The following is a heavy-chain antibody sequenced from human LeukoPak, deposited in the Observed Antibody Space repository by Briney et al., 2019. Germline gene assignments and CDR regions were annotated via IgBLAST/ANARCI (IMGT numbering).Heavy chain of an antibody. Sequence: PGGSLRLSCAASGFTFSSCAMNWVRQAPGKGLECVSSISGSGASTYDADSVKGRFTISRDNSKNTLYLQMNSLRAEDTAIYYCAKDRYGDYSFDSWGQGTLVTVSS. D-gene: IGHD4-17*01. J-gene: IGHJ4*02. CDR3: AKDRYGDYSFDS. V-gene: IGHV3-23*01. CDR2: ISGSGAST. CDR1: GFTFSSCA.